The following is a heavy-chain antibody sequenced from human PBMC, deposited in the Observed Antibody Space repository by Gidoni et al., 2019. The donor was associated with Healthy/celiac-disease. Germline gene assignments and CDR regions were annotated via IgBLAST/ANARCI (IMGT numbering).Heavy chain of an antibody. V-gene: IGHV3-23*01. CDR1: GLPFSSYA. CDR2: ISGSGGST. J-gene: IGHJ4*02. CDR3: ANVDVKTF. Sequence: EVQLLESGGGLVQPGGSLRLSCAASGLPFSSYAMSWVRQAPGKGREWVSAISGSGGSTYYADSVKGRFTISRDNSKNTLYLQMNSLRAEDTAVYYCANVDVKTFWGQGTLVTVSS.